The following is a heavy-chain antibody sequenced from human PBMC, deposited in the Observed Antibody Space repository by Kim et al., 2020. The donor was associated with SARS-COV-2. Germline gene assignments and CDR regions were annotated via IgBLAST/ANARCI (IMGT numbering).Heavy chain of an antibody. CDR1: GFTFSSYS. D-gene: IGHD2-2*01. J-gene: IGHJ6*02. V-gene: IGHV3-48*02. Sequence: GGSLRLSCAASGFTFSSYSMNWVRQAPGKGLEWVSYISSSSSTIYYADSVKGRFTISRDNAKNSLYLQMNSLRDEDTAVYYCARDKDCSSTSCYLYYYYGMDVWVQVTTVTVSS. CDR3: ARDKDCSSTSCYLYYYYGMDV. CDR2: ISSSSSTI.